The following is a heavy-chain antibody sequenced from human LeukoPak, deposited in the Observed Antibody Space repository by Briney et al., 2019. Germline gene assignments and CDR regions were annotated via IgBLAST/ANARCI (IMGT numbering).Heavy chain of an antibody. CDR2: ISSSSSYI. J-gene: IGHJ6*03. Sequence: GGSLRLSCAASGFTFSSYSMNWVRQAPGKGLEWVSSISSSSSYIYYADSVKGRFTTSRDNAKNSLYLQMNSLRAEDTAVYYCARGADRNYYYYYMDVWGKGTTVTVSS. V-gene: IGHV3-21*01. CDR1: GFTFSSYS. CDR3: ARGADRNYYYYYMDV.